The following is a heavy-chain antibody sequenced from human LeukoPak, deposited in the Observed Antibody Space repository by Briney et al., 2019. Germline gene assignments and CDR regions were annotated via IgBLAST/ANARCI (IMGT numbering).Heavy chain of an antibody. CDR2: IWYDGSNK. V-gene: IGHV3-33*01. Sequence: GRSLRLSCAASGFTFSSYGMHWVRQAPGKGLEWVAVIWYDGSNKYYADSVKGRFTISRDNSKNTLYLQMNSLRAEDTAVYYCARGRSRDAFDIWGQGTMVTVSP. CDR1: GFTFSSYG. CDR3: ARGRSRDAFDI. J-gene: IGHJ3*02.